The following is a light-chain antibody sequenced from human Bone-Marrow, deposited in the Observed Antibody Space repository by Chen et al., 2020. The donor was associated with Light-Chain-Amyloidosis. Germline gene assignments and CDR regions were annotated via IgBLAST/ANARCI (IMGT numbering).Light chain of an antibody. V-gene: IGLV2-14*01. Sequence: QSALTQPASVSGSPGQSITISCTGTSSDVGGDNHVSWYQQHPDKAPKLMIYEVTNRPSCVPDRCSGAKSDNTASLSRSGRQPMDEASYCCSTETRTKTRVFGSGARVTVL. J-gene: IGLJ1*01. CDR2: EVT. CDR1: SSDVGGDNH. CDR3: STETRTKTRV.